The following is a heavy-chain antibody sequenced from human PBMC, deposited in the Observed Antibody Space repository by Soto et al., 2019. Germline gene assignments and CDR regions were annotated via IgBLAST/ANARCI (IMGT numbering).Heavy chain of an antibody. D-gene: IGHD3-22*01. CDR2: IWYDGSNK. J-gene: IGHJ4*02. CDR1: GFTFSSYG. CDR3: ARDPYYDRSGVVGYFDY. Sequence: ESGGGVVQPGRSLRLSCAASGFTFSSYGMHWVRQAPGKGLEWVAVIWYDGSNKYYADSVKGRFTISRDNSKHTLYLQMSSLRAEDTAVYYCARDPYYDRSGVVGYFDYWGEGTLVTVSS. V-gene: IGHV3-33*01.